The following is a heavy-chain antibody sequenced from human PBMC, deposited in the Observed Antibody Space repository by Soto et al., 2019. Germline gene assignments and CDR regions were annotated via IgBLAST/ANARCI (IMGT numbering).Heavy chain of an antibody. CDR2: ISSNGGST. D-gene: IGHD6-19*01. V-gene: IGHV3-64*01. Sequence: GGSPRLSCAASGFTFSSYAMHWVRQAPGKGLEYVSAISSNGGSTYYANSVKGRFTISRDNSKNTLYLQMGSLRAEDMAVYYCARQWLVSYYFDYWGQGTLVTSPQ. CDR1: GFTFSSYA. J-gene: IGHJ4*02. CDR3: ARQWLVSYYFDY.